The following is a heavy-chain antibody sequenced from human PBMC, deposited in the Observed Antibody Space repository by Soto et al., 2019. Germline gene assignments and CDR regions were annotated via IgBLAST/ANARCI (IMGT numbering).Heavy chain of an antibody. CDR1: GGSFSGYY. D-gene: IGHD6-13*01. V-gene: IGHV4-34*01. J-gene: IGHJ6*02. CDR2: INYSGST. CDR3: ARGRYYSSSWYGYCYGMDV. Sequence: PSETLSLTCAVYGGSFSGYYWSWIRQPPGKGLEWIGEINYSGSTNYNPSLKSRVTISVDTSKNQFSLKLSSVTAADTAVYYCARGRYYSSSWYGYCYGMDVWGQGTTVTVSS.